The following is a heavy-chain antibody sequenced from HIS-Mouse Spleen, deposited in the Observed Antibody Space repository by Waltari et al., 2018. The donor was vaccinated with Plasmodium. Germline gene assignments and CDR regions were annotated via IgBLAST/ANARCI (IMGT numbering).Heavy chain of an antibody. CDR3: ARDRRGYWYFDL. D-gene: IGHD5-12*01. Sequence: EVQLVESGGGLVQPGGFLSISCAASGFTFVRYGMSWVRQAPGKGLEWVANIKQDGSEKYYVDSVKGRFTISRDNAKNSLYLQMNSLRAEDTAVYYCARDRRGYWYFDLWGRGTLVTVSS. CDR1: GFTFVRYG. V-gene: IGHV3-7*01. CDR2: IKQDGSEK. J-gene: IGHJ2*01.